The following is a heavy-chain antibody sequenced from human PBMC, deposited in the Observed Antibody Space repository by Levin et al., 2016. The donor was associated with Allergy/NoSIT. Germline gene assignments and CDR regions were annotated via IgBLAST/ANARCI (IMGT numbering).Heavy chain of an antibody. CDR2: ISAYNGNT. D-gene: IGHD5-18*01. J-gene: IGHJ6*02. CDR3: ARAGGYSYVRVGMDV. V-gene: IGHV1-18*01. Sequence: WVRQAPGQGLEWMGWISAYNGNTNYAQKLQGRVTMTTDTSTSTAYMELRSLRSDDTAVYYCARAGGYSYVRVGMDVWGQGTTVTVSS.